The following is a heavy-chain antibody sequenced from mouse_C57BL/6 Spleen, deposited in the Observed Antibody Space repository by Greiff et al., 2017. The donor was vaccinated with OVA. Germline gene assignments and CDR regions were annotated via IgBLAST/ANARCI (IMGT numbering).Heavy chain of an antibody. J-gene: IGHJ2*01. V-gene: IGHV1-80*01. CDR2: IYPGDGDT. CDR1: GYAFSSYW. D-gene: IGHD2-5*01. CDR3: ARGNSNFGVYFDY. Sequence: LVESGAELVKPGASVKISCKASGYAFSSYWMNWVKQRPGKGLEWIGQIYPGDGDTNYNGKFKGKATLTADKSSSTAYMQLSSLTSEDSAVYFCARGNSNFGVYFDYWGQGTTLTVSS.